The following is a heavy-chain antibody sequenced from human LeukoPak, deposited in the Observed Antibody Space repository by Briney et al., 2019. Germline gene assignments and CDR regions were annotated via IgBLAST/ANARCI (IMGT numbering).Heavy chain of an antibody. V-gene: IGHV4-34*01. D-gene: IGHD6-19*01. CDR1: GGSFSGYY. J-gene: IGHJ4*02. CDR3: ARCRYSSGWYRRGWPVDY. CDR2: INHSGST. Sequence: SETLSLTCAVYGGSFSGYYWSWIRQPPGKGLEWIGEINHSGSTNYNPSLKSRVTISVDTSKNQFSLKLSSVTAADTAVYYCARCRYSSGWYRRGWPVDYWGQGTLVTVSS.